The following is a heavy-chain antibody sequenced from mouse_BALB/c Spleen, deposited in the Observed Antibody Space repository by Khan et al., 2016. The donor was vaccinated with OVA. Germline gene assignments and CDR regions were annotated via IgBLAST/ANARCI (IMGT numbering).Heavy chain of an antibody. CDR3: ARHYDYDGAY. Sequence: EVELVESGGGLVQPGESLKLSCESNEYEFPSHDMSWVRKTPEKRLELVAAINSDGGITYYPDTLGRRFIISRDNTKKTLYLQMISLRAEDTAFYYCARHYDYDGAYWGQGTLVTVSA. CDR1: EYEFPSHD. D-gene: IGHD2-4*01. J-gene: IGHJ3*01. CDR2: INSDGGIT. V-gene: IGHV5-2*01.